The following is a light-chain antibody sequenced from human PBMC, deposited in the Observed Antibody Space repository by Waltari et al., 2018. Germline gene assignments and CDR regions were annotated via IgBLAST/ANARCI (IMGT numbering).Light chain of an antibody. Sequence: DIQLTQSPSFLSASVGDRVTIPCRSSQGISNYLAWYQQKPGKAPKLLIHTASTLQGGVPSRFSGSGSGTEFTLTISSLQPEDFATYYCQHRHSYPITFGQGTRLEIK. CDR3: QHRHSYPIT. J-gene: IGKJ5*01. V-gene: IGKV1-9*01. CDR1: QGISNY. CDR2: TAS.